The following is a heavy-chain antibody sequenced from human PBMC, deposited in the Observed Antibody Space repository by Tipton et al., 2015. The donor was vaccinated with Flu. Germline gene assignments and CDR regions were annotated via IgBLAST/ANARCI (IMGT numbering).Heavy chain of an antibody. CDR3: VRDREPLWSPSPRVFDC. J-gene: IGHJ4*02. V-gene: IGHV4-39*07. Sequence: TLSLTCTVSGGSISSSSYYWGWIRQPPGKGLEWIGSIYYSGSTYYNPSLKSRVTISVDTSKNQFSLKLSSVTAADTAVYYCVRDREPLWSPSPRVFDCWGQGTLVTVSS. CDR2: IYYSGST. CDR1: GGSISSSSYY. D-gene: IGHD3-10*01.